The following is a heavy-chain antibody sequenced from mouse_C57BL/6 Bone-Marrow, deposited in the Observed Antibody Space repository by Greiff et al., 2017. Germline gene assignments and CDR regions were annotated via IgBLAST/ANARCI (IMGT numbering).Heavy chain of an antibody. V-gene: IGHV1-72*01. CDR3: AHGNYFYWYFAV. CDR2: FDPNSGGT. D-gene: IGHD2-1*01. Sequence: QVQLQQPGAELVKPGASVKLSCKASGYTFTSYWMHWVKQRPGRGLEWIGRFDPNSGGTKYNEKFKSKATLTVDKPSSTAYMQLSSLTSEDSAVYYCAHGNYFYWYFAVWGTETTVTVSS. J-gene: IGHJ1*03. CDR1: GYTFTSYW.